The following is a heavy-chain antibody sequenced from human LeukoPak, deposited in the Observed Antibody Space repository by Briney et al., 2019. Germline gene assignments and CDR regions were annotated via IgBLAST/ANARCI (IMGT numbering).Heavy chain of an antibody. CDR2: INHSGST. J-gene: IGHJ4*02. CDR1: GGSFSGYY. V-gene: IGHV4-34*01. Sequence: SETLSLTCAGYGGSFSGYYWSWIRQPPGKGLEWIGEINHSGSTNYNPSLKSRVTISVDTSKNQFSLKLSSVTAADTAVYYCARSQYSSGWYAGQTFDYWGQGTLVTVSS. D-gene: IGHD6-19*01. CDR3: ARSQYSSGWYAGQTFDY.